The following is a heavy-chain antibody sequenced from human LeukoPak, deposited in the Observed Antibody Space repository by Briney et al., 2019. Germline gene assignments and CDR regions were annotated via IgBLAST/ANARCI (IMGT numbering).Heavy chain of an antibody. Sequence: SETLSLTCAVSGYSISSSNWWGWIRQPPGKGLEWIGYIYYSGSTNYNPSLKSRVTMSVDTSKNQFSLKLSSVTALDTAVYYCATGSGYSSGWNNPYDAFDIWGQGTLVTVSS. CDR1: GYSISSSNW. CDR3: ATGSGYSSGWNNPYDAFDI. V-gene: IGHV4-28*06. D-gene: IGHD6-25*01. CDR2: IYYSGST. J-gene: IGHJ3*02.